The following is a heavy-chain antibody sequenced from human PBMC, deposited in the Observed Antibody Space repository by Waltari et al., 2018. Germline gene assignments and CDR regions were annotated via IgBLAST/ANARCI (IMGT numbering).Heavy chain of an antibody. CDR3: ARGRRIAARPYYYYMDV. CDR2: MNPNSGNT. CDR1: GSTFTSYD. Sequence: QVQLVQSGAEVKKPGASVKVSCKASGSTFTSYDINWVRQATGQGLEWMGWMNPNSGNTGYAQKFQGRVTITRNTSISTAYMELSSLRSEDTAVYYCARGRRIAARPYYYYMDVWGKGTTVTVSS. D-gene: IGHD6-6*01. V-gene: IGHV1-8*03. J-gene: IGHJ6*03.